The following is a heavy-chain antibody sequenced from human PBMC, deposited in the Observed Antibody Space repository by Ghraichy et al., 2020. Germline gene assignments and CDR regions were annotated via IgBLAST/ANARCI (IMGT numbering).Heavy chain of an antibody. J-gene: IGHJ4*02. D-gene: IGHD1-14*01. CDR2: INEDGSEK. Sequence: ETRTLTCAASGFTFSDYWMSWVRQAPGKGLEWVANINEDGSEKYYVDSVKGRFTISRDNAKNSLYLHMNSLRAEDTAVYYCARGVRDRPGLGDYWGQGTLVTVSS. V-gene: IGHV3-7*04. CDR1: GFTFSDYW. CDR3: ARGVRDRPGLGDY.